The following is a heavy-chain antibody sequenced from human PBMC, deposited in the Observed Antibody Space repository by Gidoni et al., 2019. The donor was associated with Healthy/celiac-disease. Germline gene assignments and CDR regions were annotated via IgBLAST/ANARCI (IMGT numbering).Heavy chain of an antibody. D-gene: IGHD6-19*01. CDR1: GGSISSHY. Sequence: QVQLQESGTGLVKPSETLAPTCTVSGGSISSHYWSWSRQPAGKGLEWIGRIYTSGSTNSTTSLKSRVTMSVDTSKNQFALKLSSVTAADTAVYYCAREGSSGWAGTFDYWGQGTLVTVSS. CDR3: AREGSSGWAGTFDY. V-gene: IGHV4-4*07. CDR2: IYTSGST. J-gene: IGHJ4*02.